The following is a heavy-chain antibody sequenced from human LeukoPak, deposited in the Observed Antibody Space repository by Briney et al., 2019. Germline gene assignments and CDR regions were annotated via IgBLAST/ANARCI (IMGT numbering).Heavy chain of an antibody. Sequence: GGSLRLSCAASGFTVSSNCMSWVRQAPGKGLEWVSVIYSGGSTYYADSVKGRFTISRDNSKNTLYLQMNSLRAEDTAVYYCAREAYYYDSSGYLIDYWGQGTLVTVSS. J-gene: IGHJ4*02. CDR2: IYSGGST. V-gene: IGHV3-53*01. CDR1: GFTVSSNC. CDR3: AREAYYYDSSGYLIDY. D-gene: IGHD3-22*01.